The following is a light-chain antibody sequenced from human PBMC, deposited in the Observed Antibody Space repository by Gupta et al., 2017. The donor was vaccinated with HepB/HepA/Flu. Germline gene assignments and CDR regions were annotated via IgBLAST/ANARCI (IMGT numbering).Light chain of an antibody. V-gene: IGLV2-8*01. CDR3: SSYAGSNNLV. Sequence: QSALTQPPSASGSPGQSVTISCIGTSSDVGGYNYVSWYQQHPGKAPKLMFYEVSKRPSGVPDRFSGSKSGNTASLTVSGLQAEDEADYYCSSYAGSNNLVFGGGTKLTVL. CDR2: EVS. J-gene: IGLJ3*02. CDR1: SSDVGGYNY.